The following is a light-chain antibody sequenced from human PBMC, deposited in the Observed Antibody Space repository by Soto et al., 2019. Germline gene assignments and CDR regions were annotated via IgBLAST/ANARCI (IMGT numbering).Light chain of an antibody. J-gene: IGKJ1*01. CDR2: AAS. CDR1: QSISSY. Sequence: IQMTQSPSCLSASVGDRVTICCRARQSISSYLNWYRQKPGKAPKLLIYAASSWQSGVPSRFSGSGSGTDFTLTISSLQPEDFATYFCQQCYCSPPTFGQGTKVDIK. CDR3: QQCYCSPPT. V-gene: IGKV1-39*01.